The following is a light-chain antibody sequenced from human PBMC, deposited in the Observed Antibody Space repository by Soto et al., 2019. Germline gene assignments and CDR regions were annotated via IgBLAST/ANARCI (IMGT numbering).Light chain of an antibody. CDR1: QNVRDSF. CDR3: QQYGSSPYT. Sequence: EIVLTQSPDTLSLSPGERAALSCRASQNVRDSFLAWYQQKPCQSPRLLIYAATSRATGVPERFSGSGSETDFTLTIYRLEPEDFAVYYCQQYGSSPYTFGQGTKLEIK. V-gene: IGKV3-20*01. CDR2: AAT. J-gene: IGKJ2*01.